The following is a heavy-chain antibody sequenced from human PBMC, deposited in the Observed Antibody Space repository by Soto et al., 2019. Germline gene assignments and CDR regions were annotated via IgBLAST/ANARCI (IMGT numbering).Heavy chain of an antibody. CDR1: GFTFNNYG. D-gene: IGHD6-13*01. J-gene: IGHJ3*01. V-gene: IGHV3-30*18. Sequence: QVQLVESGGGVVQPGRSLRLSCAASGFTFNNYGMHWVRQAPGKGLEWVAAISNDGSHKYYADSVKGRLTSSRDNSENTVFLQMSSPGGEDPAVYSGAEDQALAAAQGIGWGQGTMVTVSP. CDR3: AEDQALAAAQGIG. CDR2: ISNDGSHK.